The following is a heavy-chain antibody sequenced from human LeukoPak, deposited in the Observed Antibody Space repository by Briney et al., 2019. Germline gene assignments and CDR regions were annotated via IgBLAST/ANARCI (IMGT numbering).Heavy chain of an antibody. CDR1: GFLYRSYV. V-gene: IGHV3-23*01. CDR2: NSGCGCNT. Sequence: GGSVTLLCGASGFLYRSYVMMGLRPPPGRGLECVAGNSGCGCNTYYADSVKGRLTITRDNSKKTLHLQLSGLRAEDTATYYCAKYHVYSNTWYFFGAWGQRTLVTVS. CDR3: AKYHVYSNTWYFFGA. D-gene: IGHD6-13*01. J-gene: IGHJ4*02.